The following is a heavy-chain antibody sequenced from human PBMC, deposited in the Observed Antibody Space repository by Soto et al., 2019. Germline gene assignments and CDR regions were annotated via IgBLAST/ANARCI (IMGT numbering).Heavy chain of an antibody. D-gene: IGHD6-19*01. CDR3: ARPMYSSGWYVGAFDI. CDR1: GSTFSSYA. Sequence: SVEASCQASGSTFSSYANRLVRQAPRQGLECMGGIIPIFGTANYAQKFQGRVTITADESTSTAYMELSSLRSEDTAVYYCARPMYSSGWYVGAFDIWGQGTMVTVSS. V-gene: IGHV1-69*13. J-gene: IGHJ3*02. CDR2: IIPIFGTA.